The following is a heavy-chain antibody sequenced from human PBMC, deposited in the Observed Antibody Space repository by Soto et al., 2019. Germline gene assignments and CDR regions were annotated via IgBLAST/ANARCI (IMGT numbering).Heavy chain of an antibody. V-gene: IGHV3-30*03. Sequence: GGSLRLSCAASGFAFRRHAIHWVRQAPGKGLEWVAIISYDGSTIYYGDSVKGRFTISRDNSKNTLSLHMNSLRADDTAVYFCARHVASTVTTSDWFDLWGQGTLVTVSS. D-gene: IGHD4-4*01. J-gene: IGHJ5*02. CDR1: GFAFRRHA. CDR2: ISYDGSTI. CDR3: ARHVASTVTTSDWFDL.